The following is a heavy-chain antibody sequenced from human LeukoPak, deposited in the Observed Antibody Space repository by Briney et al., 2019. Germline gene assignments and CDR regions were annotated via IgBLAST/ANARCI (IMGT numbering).Heavy chain of an antibody. D-gene: IGHD3-10*01. V-gene: IGHV1-69*05. Sequence: GASVKVSCKASGGTFSSYAISWVRQAPGQGLEWMGRIIPIFGTANYAQKFQGRVTITTDESTSTAYMELSSLRSEDTAVYYCARLRAFGESYYFDYWGQGTLVTVSS. CDR2: IIPIFGTA. CDR1: GGTFSSYA. J-gene: IGHJ4*02. CDR3: ARLRAFGESYYFDY.